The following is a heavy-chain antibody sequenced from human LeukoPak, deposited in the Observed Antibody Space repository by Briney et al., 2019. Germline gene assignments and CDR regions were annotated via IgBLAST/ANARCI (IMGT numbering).Heavy chain of an antibody. CDR1: GFTFSSYA. Sequence: GGSLRLSCAASGFTFSSYAMSWVRQAPGEGLEWVSAISGSGGTTYYADSVKGRFTISRDNSKNTLYLQTNSLRAEDTAVYYCGKDRVIAATGRFTGLFDYWGQGTLVTVSS. CDR3: GKDRVIAATGRFTGLFDY. V-gene: IGHV3-23*01. CDR2: ISGSGGTT. J-gene: IGHJ4*02. D-gene: IGHD6-13*01.